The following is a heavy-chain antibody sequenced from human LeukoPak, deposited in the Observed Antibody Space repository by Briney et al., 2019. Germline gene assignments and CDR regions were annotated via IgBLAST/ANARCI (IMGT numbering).Heavy chain of an antibody. CDR3: ARGRGADYGGNSGYFDY. CDR1: GFTFSGFG. V-gene: IGHV3-33*01. CDR2: IWYDGSNK. Sequence: GRSLRLSCAASGFTFSGFGMHWVRQAPGKGLEWVAVIWYDGSNKYYADSVKGRFTISRDNPKNTLYVQMNSLRAEDTAVYYCARGRGADYGGNSGYFDYWGQGTLVTVSS. D-gene: IGHD4-23*01. J-gene: IGHJ4*02.